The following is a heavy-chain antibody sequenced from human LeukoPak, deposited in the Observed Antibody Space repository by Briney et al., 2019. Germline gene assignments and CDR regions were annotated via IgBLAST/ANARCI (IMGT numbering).Heavy chain of an antibody. Sequence: GGSLRLSCAASRFTFRSYAMHWVRQAPGKGLEWVAIISYDGSNKYYADSVRGRFTISRDNSKNTLYLQMNSLRLEDTAVYYCARGYCSSTFCDLDFDYWGQGTLVTVSS. CDR1: RFTFRSYA. D-gene: IGHD2-2*01. CDR2: ISYDGSNK. V-gene: IGHV3-30*01. J-gene: IGHJ4*02. CDR3: ARGYCSSTFCDLDFDY.